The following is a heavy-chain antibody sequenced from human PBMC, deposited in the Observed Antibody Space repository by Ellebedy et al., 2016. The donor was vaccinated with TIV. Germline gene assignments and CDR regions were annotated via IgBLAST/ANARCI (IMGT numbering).Heavy chain of an antibody. J-gene: IGHJ4*02. V-gene: IGHV4-61*03. Sequence: MPSETLSLTCTISSGPVISREFFWGWIRQPPGQGPEWIGYAHYSATPNYNPSLESRVSMSVDTSKSRLSLSLTSVTAAETAVYYCARLGWVLMWFGVREWGQGTRVTVSS. CDR3: ARLGWVLMWFGVRE. CDR2: AHYSATP. D-gene: IGHD3-10*01. CDR1: SGPVISREFF.